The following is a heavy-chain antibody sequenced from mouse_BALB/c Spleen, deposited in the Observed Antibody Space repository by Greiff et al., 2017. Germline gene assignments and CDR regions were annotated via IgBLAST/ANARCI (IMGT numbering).Heavy chain of an antibody. D-gene: IGHD1-1*01. CDR1: GYTFTDYA. Sequence: VQLQQSGAELVRPGVSVKISCKASGYTFTDYAMRWVKQSPAKSLEWIGVISTSDGYASYNQKFKGKATMTVDKSSSTAYMELASLTSEDSAIFYCAKNCDDDSRCYAMDYWGQGTSVTVSS. V-gene: IGHV1S137*01. CDR3: AKNCDDDSRCYAMDY. CDR2: ISTSDGYA. J-gene: IGHJ4*01.